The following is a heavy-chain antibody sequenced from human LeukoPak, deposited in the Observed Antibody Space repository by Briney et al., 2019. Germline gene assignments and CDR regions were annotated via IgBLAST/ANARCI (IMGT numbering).Heavy chain of an antibody. CDR3: ASNGDFYDYYMDV. V-gene: IGHV3-48*04. CDR2: ISSSSSTI. CDR1: GFTFSSYS. Sequence: GGSLRLSCAASGFTFSSYSMNWVRQAPGKGLEWVSYISSSSSTIYYADSVKGRFTISRDNAKNLLYLQMNSLGAEDTAVYYCASNGDFYDYYMDVWGKGTTVTVSS. D-gene: IGHD2/OR15-2a*01. J-gene: IGHJ6*03.